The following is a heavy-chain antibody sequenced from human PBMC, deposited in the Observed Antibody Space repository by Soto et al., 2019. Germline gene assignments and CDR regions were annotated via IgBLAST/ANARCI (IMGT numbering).Heavy chain of an antibody. J-gene: IGHJ4*02. Sequence: QLQLLESGSGLVKPSQTLSLTCAVSGGSISSGGYSWGWIRQPPGKGLEWIGYIYHSVSTYYNPSLKGRVTISVDRSKHQFSLRLSSVPAADTAVYYCARVPDYWGQGTLVTVSS. CDR1: GGSISSGGYS. V-gene: IGHV4-30-2*01. CDR3: ARVPDY. CDR2: IYHSVST.